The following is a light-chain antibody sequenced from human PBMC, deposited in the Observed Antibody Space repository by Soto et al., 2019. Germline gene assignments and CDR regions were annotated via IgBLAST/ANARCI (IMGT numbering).Light chain of an antibody. CDR3: QQRSNWPPLT. V-gene: IGKV3-11*01. Sequence: EIVMTQSPAPLSVSPGERATLSCRASQSVSSYLAWYQQKPGQAPRLLIYGASNRATGIPARFSGSGSGTDFTLTISSLEPEDFAVYYCQQRSNWPPLTFGQGTRLENK. CDR2: GAS. J-gene: IGKJ5*01. CDR1: QSVSSY.